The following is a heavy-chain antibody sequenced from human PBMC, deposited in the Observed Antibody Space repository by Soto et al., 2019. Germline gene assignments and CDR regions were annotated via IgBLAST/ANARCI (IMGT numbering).Heavy chain of an antibody. CDR3: AKGHDYGLNAFDI. V-gene: IGHV3-7*02. CDR2: IKQDGSEK. CDR1: GYTFTSYA. Sequence: GASVKVSCTASGYTFTSYAMHWVRQAPGQRLEWLAIIKQDGSEKYYMDSVKGRFTISRDNAKNSLYVQMNSLRVEDTAVYYCAKGHDYGLNAFDIWGQGTMVTVSS. J-gene: IGHJ3*02. D-gene: IGHD3-10*01.